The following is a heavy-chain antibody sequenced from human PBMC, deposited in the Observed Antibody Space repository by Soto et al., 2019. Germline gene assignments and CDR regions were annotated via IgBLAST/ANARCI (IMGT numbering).Heavy chain of an antibody. Sequence: QVHLQESGPGLVKPSQTLSLACSVSGESITSLGYYWTWVRQPPGKGLEWIGFVSYTGRTFYNSDLRSRLTISRHTSQNQSLLDVNSVTVADTAMYFCTRGDSWGQGVLFTVSS. CDR1: GESITSLGYY. CDR3: TRGDS. V-gene: IGHV4-31*03. J-gene: IGHJ4*02. CDR2: VSYTGRT.